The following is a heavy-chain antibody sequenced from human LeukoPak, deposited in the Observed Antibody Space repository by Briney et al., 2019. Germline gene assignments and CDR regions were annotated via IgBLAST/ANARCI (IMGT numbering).Heavy chain of an antibody. V-gene: IGHV3-23*01. D-gene: IGHD6-13*01. J-gene: IGHJ4*02. CDR2: ISGSGGST. CDR1: GFTFSSYS. CDR3: AKDVAAAHGYFDY. Sequence: PGGSLRLSCAASGFTFSSYSMNWVRQAPGKGLEWVSAISGSGGSTYYADSVKGRFTISRDNPKNTLYLQMNSLRAEDTAVYYCAKDVAAAHGYFDYWGQGTLVTVSS.